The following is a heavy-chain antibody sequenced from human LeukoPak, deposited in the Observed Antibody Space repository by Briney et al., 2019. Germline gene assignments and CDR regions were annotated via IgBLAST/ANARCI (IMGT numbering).Heavy chain of an antibody. CDR1: GYTFTGYY. CDR3: ARDYSGYSSGWYDY. V-gene: IGHV1-2*02. Sequence: ASVKVSCKASGYTFTGYYMHWVRQAPGQGLEWMGWINPNSGGTNYAQKFQGRVTMTRDTSISTAYMELSRLRSDDTAVYYCARDYSGYSSGWYDYWGQGNLVTVSS. D-gene: IGHD6-19*01. CDR2: INPNSGGT. J-gene: IGHJ4*02.